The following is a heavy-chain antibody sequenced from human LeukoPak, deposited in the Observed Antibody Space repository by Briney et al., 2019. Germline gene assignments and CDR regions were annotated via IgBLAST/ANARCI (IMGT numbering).Heavy chain of an antibody. CDR1: GFTFSDYC. V-gene: IGHV3-11*05. D-gene: IGHD6-19*01. CDR3: ARVLVAGNSGYYFDY. Sequence: GGSLRLSCAASGFTFSDYCMTWIRQAPGKGLEWVSYISGGSSHTNYADSVKGRFTFSRDNDKNSLYLQMNSLRAEDTAVYYCARVLVAGNSGYYFDYWGQGTLVTVSS. CDR2: ISGGSSHT. J-gene: IGHJ4*02.